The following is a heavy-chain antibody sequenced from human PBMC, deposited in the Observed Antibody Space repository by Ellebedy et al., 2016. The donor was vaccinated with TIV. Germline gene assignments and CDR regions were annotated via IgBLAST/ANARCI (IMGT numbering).Heavy chain of an antibody. Sequence: GESLKISCAASGFTFSSSSMNWVRQAPGKGLEWVSYISSSRATIYYAASVKGRFTISRDNAKNSLYLQMNSLRVEDTAVYYCAREMGYCSGGSCYARLYYYDGMDVWGQGTTVTVSS. D-gene: IGHD2-15*01. V-gene: IGHV3-48*01. CDR1: GFTFSSSS. CDR3: AREMGYCSGGSCYARLYYYDGMDV. J-gene: IGHJ6*02. CDR2: ISSSRATI.